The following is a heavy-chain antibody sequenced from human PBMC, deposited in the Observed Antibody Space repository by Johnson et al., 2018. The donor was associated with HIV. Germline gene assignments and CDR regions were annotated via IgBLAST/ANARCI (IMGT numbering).Heavy chain of an antibody. V-gene: IGHV3-30*04. CDR1: GFTFSSYA. CDR2: ISYDGSNK. CDR3: AKEPRPGIVATDDAFDI. J-gene: IGHJ3*02. Sequence: QVQLVESGGGVVQPGRSLRLSCAASGFTFSSYAMHWVRQAPGKGLEWVAVISYDGSNKYYADSVKGRFTISRDNSKNTLYLQMNSLRAEDTAVYYCAKEPRPGIVATDDAFDIWGQGTMVTVSS. D-gene: IGHD5-12*01.